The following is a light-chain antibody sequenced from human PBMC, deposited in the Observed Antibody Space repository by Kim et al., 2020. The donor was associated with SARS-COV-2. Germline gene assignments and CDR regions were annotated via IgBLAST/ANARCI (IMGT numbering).Light chain of an antibody. J-gene: IGKJ4*01. CDR1: QSISSW. Sequence: DIQMTQSPSTLSASVGDRVTITCRASQSISSWLAWYQQKPGKAPKLLIYKASSLESGVPSRFGGSESGTEFTLTISSLRPDDFATYYCQQYNSYPVTFGGRTKVGIK. V-gene: IGKV1-5*03. CDR2: KAS. CDR3: QQYNSYPVT.